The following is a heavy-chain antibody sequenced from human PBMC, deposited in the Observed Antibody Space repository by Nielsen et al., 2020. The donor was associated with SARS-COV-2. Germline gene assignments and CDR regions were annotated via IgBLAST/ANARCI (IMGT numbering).Heavy chain of an antibody. V-gene: IGHV3-23*03. CDR1: GFTFSSYA. CDR3: AKDRGGQWLALDY. D-gene: IGHD6-19*01. CDR2: IYSGGSST. J-gene: IGHJ4*02. Sequence: GALRLSCAASGFTFSSYAMSWVRQAPGKGLEWVSVIYSGGSSTYYADSVKGRFTISRDNSKNTLYLQMNSLRAEDTAVYYCAKDRGGQWLALDYWGQGTLVTVSS.